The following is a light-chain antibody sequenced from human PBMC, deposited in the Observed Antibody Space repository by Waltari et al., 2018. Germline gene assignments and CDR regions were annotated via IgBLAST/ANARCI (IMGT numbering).Light chain of an antibody. Sequence: QSALTQPASVSGSPGQSITISCTVTSSGVGTYDTVTWYQQHPGKAPKLMIYDVTKRPSGIANRFSGSKSGNTASLTISGLQAEDEADYYCSSYTTSSTVYVFGTGTKVTVL. CDR1: SSGVGTYDT. CDR2: DVT. CDR3: SSYTTSSTVYV. J-gene: IGLJ1*01. V-gene: IGLV2-14*03.